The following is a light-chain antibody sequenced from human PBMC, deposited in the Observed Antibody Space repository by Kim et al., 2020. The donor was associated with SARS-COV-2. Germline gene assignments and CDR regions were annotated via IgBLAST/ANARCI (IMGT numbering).Light chain of an antibody. V-gene: IGKV1-9*01. Sequence: ASVGDRVIITCRASQGISTYLAWYQQEPGKAPKLLIYAASTLQSGVPSRFSGSGSGTDFTFTISSLQPEDFATYYCQQLNSYPITFGPGTKVDIK. CDR1: QGISTY. CDR3: QQLNSYPIT. CDR2: AAS. J-gene: IGKJ3*01.